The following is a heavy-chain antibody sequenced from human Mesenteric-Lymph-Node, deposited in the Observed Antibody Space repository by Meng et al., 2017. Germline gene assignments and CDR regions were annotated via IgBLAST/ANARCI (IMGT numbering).Heavy chain of an antibody. CDR2: IRSKSDGGTI. CDR3: ATGFMNGYSY. D-gene: IGHD2-15*01. V-gene: IGHV3-15*01. J-gene: IGHJ4*02. CDR1: GFTFSRPW. Sequence: GQLVGSGGGVVQPGRSLRLSCAASGFTFSRPWMSWVRQVPGKGLEWVGRIRSKSDGGTIDYSAPVKGRFIISRDDSKDTLYLEMNSLKTEDSALYYCATGFMNGYSYWGQGTVVTVSS.